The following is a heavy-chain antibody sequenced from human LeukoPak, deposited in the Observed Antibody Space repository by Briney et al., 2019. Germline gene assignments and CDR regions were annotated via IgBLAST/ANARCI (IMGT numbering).Heavy chain of an antibody. CDR2: IRKDESNK. CDR3: AKDRVGSSWNFDH. V-gene: IGHV3-30*02. D-gene: IGHD6-13*01. J-gene: IGHJ4*02. CDR1: GFTFNSYG. Sequence: GGSLRLSCAASGFTFNSYGMHWVRQAPGKGLEWVAFIRKDESNKYYADSVKGRFTISRDTSKKMLYLQMNSLRAEDTGVYYCAKDRVGSSWNFDHWGQGTLVAVSS.